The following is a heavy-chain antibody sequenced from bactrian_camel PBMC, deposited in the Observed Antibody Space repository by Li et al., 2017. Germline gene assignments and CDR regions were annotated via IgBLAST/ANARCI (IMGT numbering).Heavy chain of an antibody. CDR2: VRIPDSRK. CDR1: ANTNWLCN. Sequence: HVQLVESGGGSVQSGGSLRLSCTVPANTNWLCNMGWYRGRQDPLLVASVRIPDSRKSYSDSAKDRFTISLNNAKNAMFLQMVSLKPEDTAIYYCKVTLGRCCQQDFWGQGTQVTVS. J-gene: IGHJ4*01. CDR3: KVTLGRCCQQDF. V-gene: IGHV3S53*01. D-gene: IGHD1*01.